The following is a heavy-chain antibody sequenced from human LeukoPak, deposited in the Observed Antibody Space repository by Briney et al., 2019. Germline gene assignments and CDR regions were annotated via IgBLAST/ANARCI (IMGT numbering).Heavy chain of an antibody. CDR3: AKGDRITIFGVAKGGTHFDY. J-gene: IGHJ4*02. Sequence: HPGGSLRLSCAASGFTFSSYAMSWVRQAPGKGLEWVSAISGSGGSTYYADSVKGRFTISRDNSKNTLYLQMNSLRAEDTAVYYCAKGDRITIFGVAKGGTHFDYWGQGTLVTVSS. CDR2: ISGSGGST. V-gene: IGHV3-23*01. CDR1: GFTFSSYA. D-gene: IGHD3-3*01.